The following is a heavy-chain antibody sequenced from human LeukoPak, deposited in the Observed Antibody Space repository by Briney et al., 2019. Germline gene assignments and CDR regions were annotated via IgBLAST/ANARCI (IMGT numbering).Heavy chain of an antibody. V-gene: IGHV3-74*01. CDR1: GFTFSSYW. Sequence: GGSLRLSCAASGFTFSSYWMHWVRQAPGKGLVWVSRINSDGSSTSYADSVKGRFTISRDNAKDTLHLQMSNLRAEDTAVYYCVRDVRGVGQDYYYMDVWGRGTTVTVSS. CDR3: VRDVRGVGQDYYYMDV. J-gene: IGHJ6*03. CDR2: INSDGSST. D-gene: IGHD3-10*01.